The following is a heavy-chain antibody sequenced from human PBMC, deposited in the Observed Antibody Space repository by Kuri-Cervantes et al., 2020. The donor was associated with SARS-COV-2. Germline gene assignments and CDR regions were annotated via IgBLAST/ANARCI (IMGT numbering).Heavy chain of an antibody. D-gene: IGHD6-19*01. V-gene: IGHV4-61*01. CDR2: IYYSGST. Sequence: LETLSLTCTVSGGSVSSGSHYWSWIRQPPGKGLEWIGYIYYSGSTNYNPSLKSRVTISVDTSKNQFSLKLSSVTAADTAVYYCARDGAGVAVAGTSNWFDPWGQGTLVAVSS. J-gene: IGHJ5*02. CDR3: ARDGAGVAVAGTSNWFDP. CDR1: GGSVSSGSHY.